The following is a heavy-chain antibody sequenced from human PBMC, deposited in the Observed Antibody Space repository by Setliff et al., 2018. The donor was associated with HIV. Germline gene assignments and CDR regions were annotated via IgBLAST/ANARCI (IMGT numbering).Heavy chain of an antibody. J-gene: IGHJ4*02. CDR1: FGTYG. CDR3: ARTQDGPGGNYFGY. D-gene: IGHD3-16*01. CDR2: INPSGGRP. V-gene: IGHV1-46*01. Sequence: ASVKVSCKASFGTYGVNWVRQAPGQGLEWMGVINPSGGRPSYAQTFQGRVTMTRDTSTSTVYMELSSLRSEDTAVYYCARTQDGPGGNYFGYWGQGTVVTVSS.